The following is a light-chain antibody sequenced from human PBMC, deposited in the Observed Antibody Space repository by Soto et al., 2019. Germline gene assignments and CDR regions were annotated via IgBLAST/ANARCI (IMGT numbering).Light chain of an antibody. CDR3: QQCGTSPWT. V-gene: IGKV3-20*01. CDR2: GAS. J-gene: IGKJ1*01. CDR1: QSISSY. Sequence: EIVLTQSPDTLSLSPGERATLSCRASQSISSYLAWYQQKPGQAPRLLIYGASSRATGIPDRFSGSGSGTDFTLAISRLEPGDSAVYFCQQCGTSPWTFGQGTKVEIK.